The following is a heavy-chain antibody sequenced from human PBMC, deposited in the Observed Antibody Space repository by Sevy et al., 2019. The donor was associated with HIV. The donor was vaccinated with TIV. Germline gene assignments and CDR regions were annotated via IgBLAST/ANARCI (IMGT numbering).Heavy chain of an antibody. CDR2: ISYDGSNK. V-gene: IGHV3-30*18. J-gene: IGHJ4*02. CDR1: GFTFSSYG. Sequence: GGSLRLSCAASGFTFSSYGMHWVRQAPGKGLEWVAVISYDGSNKYYADSVKGRFTISRDNSKNTLYLQMNSLRAEDTAVYYCAKGQFGCSRSYELDYWGQGTLVTVSS. D-gene: IGHD6-13*01. CDR3: AKGQFGCSRSYELDY.